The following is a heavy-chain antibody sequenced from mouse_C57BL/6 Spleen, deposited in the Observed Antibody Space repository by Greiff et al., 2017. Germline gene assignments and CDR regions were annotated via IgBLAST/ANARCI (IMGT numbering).Heavy chain of an antibody. J-gene: IGHJ2*01. CDR2: IWSGGST. CDR3: ARNSHWDSYYFDY. D-gene: IGHD4-1*01. V-gene: IGHV2-2*01. Sequence: VKLVESGPGLVQPSQCLSITCTVSGFSLTSYGVHWVRQSPGKGLEWLGVIWSGGSTDYNAAFISRLSISKDNPKSQVFYNMNSLQADDTAIDYCARNSHWDSYYFDYWGQGTTLTVSS. CDR1: GFSLTSYG.